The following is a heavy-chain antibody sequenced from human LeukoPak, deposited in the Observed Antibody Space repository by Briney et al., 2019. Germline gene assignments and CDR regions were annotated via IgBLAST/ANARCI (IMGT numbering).Heavy chain of an antibody. CDR3: ATLTFGGVIASSGFDY. D-gene: IGHD3-16*02. V-gene: IGHV3-23*01. J-gene: IGHJ4*02. Sequence: GGSLRLSCAASGFTFSSYAMSWVRQAPGKGLEWVSAISGSGGSTYYADSVKGRFTISRDNSKNTLYLQMNSLRAEDTAVYYCATLTFGGVIASSGFDYWGQGTLVTVSS. CDR1: GFTFSSYA. CDR2: ISGSGGST.